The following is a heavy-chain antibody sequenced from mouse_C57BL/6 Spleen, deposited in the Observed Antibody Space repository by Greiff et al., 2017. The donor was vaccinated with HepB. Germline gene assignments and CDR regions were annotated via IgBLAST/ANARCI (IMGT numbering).Heavy chain of an antibody. CDR1: GYTFTDYY. CDR2: IYPGSGNT. V-gene: IGHV1-76*01. CDR3: ARSGVLYYFDY. Sequence: QVQLQQSGAELVRPGASVKLSCKASGYTFTDYYINWVKQRPGQGLEWIARIYPGSGNTYYNEKFKGKATLTAEKSSSTAYMQLSSLTSEDSAVYFCARSGVLYYFDYWGQGTTLTVSS. J-gene: IGHJ2*01. D-gene: IGHD3-2*02.